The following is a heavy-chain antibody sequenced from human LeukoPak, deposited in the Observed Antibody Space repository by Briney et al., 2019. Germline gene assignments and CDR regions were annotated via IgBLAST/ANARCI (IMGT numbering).Heavy chain of an antibody. CDR1: GGSISSYY. CDR2: IYTSGST. J-gene: IGHJ5*02. CDR3: ARERSMVRGMSWFDP. V-gene: IGHV4-4*07. D-gene: IGHD3-10*01. Sequence: SETLSLTCTVSGGSISSYYWSWIRQPAGKGLEWIGRIYTSGSTNYNPFLKSRVTMSVDTSKNQFSLKMSSVTAADTAVYYCARERSMVRGMSWFDPWGQGTLVTVSS.